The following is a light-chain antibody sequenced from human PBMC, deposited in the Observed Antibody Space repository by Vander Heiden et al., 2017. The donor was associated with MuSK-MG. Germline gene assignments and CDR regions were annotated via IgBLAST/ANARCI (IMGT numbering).Light chain of an antibody. CDR2: DAS. J-gene: IGKJ4*01. CDR3: QQRSYSLT. V-gene: IGKV3-11*01. Sequence: ELLLRQSPATLSLSPGESATHSCRASQSVSNFLDWYQQKPGQAPRLLIYDASNSANDIPDRFSGSGSGTDFTLTSSSLEPEDFAVYYWQQRSYSLTFGGGTKVEIK. CDR1: QSVSNF.